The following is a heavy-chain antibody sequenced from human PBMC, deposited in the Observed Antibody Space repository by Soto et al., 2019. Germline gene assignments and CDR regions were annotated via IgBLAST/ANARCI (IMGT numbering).Heavy chain of an antibody. D-gene: IGHD5-12*01. CDR1: GYAFTDFY. CDR2: VSPDGGST. Sequence: ASVKVSCKASGYAFTDFYMHWVRQAPGQGLEWMGIVSPDGGSTIYSQKFQARVTMTRDTSTGTVYMELSSLKNEDTAVYYCSRARDGYNFFLDYWGQGTLVTVSS. J-gene: IGHJ4*02. CDR3: SRARDGYNFFLDY. V-gene: IGHV1-46*03.